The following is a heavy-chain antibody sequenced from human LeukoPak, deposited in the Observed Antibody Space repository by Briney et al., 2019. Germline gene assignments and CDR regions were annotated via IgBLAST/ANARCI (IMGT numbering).Heavy chain of an antibody. Sequence: ASVKVSCKAPGYTFTSYGISWVRQAPGQGLEWMGWISAYNGNTNYAQKLQGRVTMTTDTSTSTAYMELRSLRSDDTAVYYCARSYGSGSYLLYYYYYGMDVWGKGTTVTVSS. CDR1: GYTFTSYG. CDR2: ISAYNGNT. J-gene: IGHJ6*04. D-gene: IGHD3-10*01. CDR3: ARSYGSGSYLLYYYYYGMDV. V-gene: IGHV1-18*04.